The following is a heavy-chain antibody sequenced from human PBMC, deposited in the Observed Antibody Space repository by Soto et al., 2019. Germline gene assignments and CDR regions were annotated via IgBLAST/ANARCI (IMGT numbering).Heavy chain of an antibody. Sequence: QVQLVQSGAEVKKPGSSVKVSCKASGGTFSSYAISWVRQAPGQGLEWMGIINPSGGSTSYAQKFQGRVTMTRDTSTSTVYMELSSLRSEDTAVYYCARVPIFGVVNYYFDYWGQGTLVTVSS. CDR3: ARVPIFGVVNYYFDY. V-gene: IGHV1-46*01. J-gene: IGHJ4*02. CDR1: GGTFSSYA. CDR2: INPSGGST. D-gene: IGHD3-3*01.